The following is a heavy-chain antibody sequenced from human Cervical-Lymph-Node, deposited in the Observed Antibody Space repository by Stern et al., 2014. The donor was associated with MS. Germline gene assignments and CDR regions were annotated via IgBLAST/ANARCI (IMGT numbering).Heavy chain of an antibody. J-gene: IGHJ4*02. CDR3: AHRPEWLRFFDY. CDR1: GFSLSTSGVG. D-gene: IGHD5-12*01. Sequence: QITLKESGPTLVKPTQTLTLTCTFSGFSLSTSGVGVGWIRQPPGKALEWRALIYWDDDKRYSPSLKSRLTITKDTSKNQVVLTMTNMDPVDTATYYCAHRPEWLRFFDYWGQGTLVTVSS. V-gene: IGHV2-5*02. CDR2: IYWDDDK.